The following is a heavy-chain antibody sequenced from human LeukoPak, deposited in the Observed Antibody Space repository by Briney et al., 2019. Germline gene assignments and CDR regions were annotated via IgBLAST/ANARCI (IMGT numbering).Heavy chain of an antibody. CDR3: AKNAAAGYYSYCMDV. V-gene: IGHV3-23*01. CDR2: ISGSGGTT. CDR1: GFTFSSYA. D-gene: IGHD6-13*01. Sequence: GGSLRLPCAASGFTFSSYAMSWVRQAPGTGLEWVALISGSGGTTYYADSVKGRFTISRDNSKNTLYLQVNSLRADDTAVYYCAKNAAAGYYSYCMDVWGKGTTVTVSS. J-gene: IGHJ6*03.